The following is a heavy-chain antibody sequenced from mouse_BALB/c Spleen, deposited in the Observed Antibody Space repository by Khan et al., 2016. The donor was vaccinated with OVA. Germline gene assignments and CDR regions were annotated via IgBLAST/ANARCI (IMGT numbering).Heavy chain of an antibody. D-gene: IGHD1-3*01. CDR2: ISTYYGDA. J-gene: IGHJ3*01. CDR3: ARGSGNSRFAY. Sequence: QVQLKESGAELVRPGVSVKISCKGSGYTFTDFAMHWVKQCHAKSLEWIGVISTYYGDADYNQKFKGKATMTVDKSSSTAYMELARLTSEDSVICYCARGSGNSRFAYWGQGTLVTVSA. CDR1: GYTFTDFA. V-gene: IGHV1S137*01.